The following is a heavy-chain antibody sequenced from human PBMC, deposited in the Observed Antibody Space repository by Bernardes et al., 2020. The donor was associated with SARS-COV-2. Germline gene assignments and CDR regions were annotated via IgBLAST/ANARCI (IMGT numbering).Heavy chain of an antibody. D-gene: IGHD5-12*01. CDR1: GFDFSIRA. V-gene: IGHV3-23*01. CDR2: ISGASGT. Sequence: GGSLRLSCVGSGFDFSIRAMSWVRQAPGKGLEWVSTISGASGTYYADSVKGRFTISRDNSKNTSYLQMTNLIAEDAAIYYCAKGSGYRFDYWGEGALVTVAS. CDR3: AKGSGYRFDY. J-gene: IGHJ4*02.